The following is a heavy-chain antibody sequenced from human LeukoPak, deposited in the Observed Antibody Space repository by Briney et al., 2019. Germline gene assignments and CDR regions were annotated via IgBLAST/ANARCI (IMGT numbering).Heavy chain of an antibody. V-gene: IGHV1-69*13. Sequence: SVTVSCTASGGTFSSYAISWVRQAPGQGLEWMGGIIPIFGTANYAQKFQGRVTITADESTSTAYMELSSLRSEDTAVYYCARDGEYGDYVGYWGQGTLVTVSS. CDR3: ARDGEYGDYVGY. D-gene: IGHD4-17*01. CDR2: IIPIFGTA. J-gene: IGHJ4*02. CDR1: GGTFSSYA.